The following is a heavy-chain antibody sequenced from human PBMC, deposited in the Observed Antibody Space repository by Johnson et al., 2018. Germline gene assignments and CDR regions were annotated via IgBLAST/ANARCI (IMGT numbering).Heavy chain of an antibody. CDR1: GGSLSGYY. CDR3: ARGRTGTWDVFDV. Sequence: QVQLQQWGAGLLKPSETLSLTCGVYGGSLSGYYWSWVRQPPGGGLEWIGEIDHRGNTNHNPSLQRRVSVSVDTPNKQFSLRLTTVTAADTGVYYCARGRTGTWDVFDVWGQGTMVAVSS. D-gene: IGHD1-7*01. V-gene: IGHV4-34*01. J-gene: IGHJ3*01. CDR2: IDHRGNT.